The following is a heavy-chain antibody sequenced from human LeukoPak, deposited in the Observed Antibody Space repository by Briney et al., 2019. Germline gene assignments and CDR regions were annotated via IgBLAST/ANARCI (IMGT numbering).Heavy chain of an antibody. CDR2: IYYSGST. J-gene: IGHJ4*02. CDR3: ASERGRITMVRGVPFDY. D-gene: IGHD3-10*01. CDR1: GYSISSGYY. V-gene: IGHV4-38-2*02. Sequence: PSETLSLTCTVSGYSISSGYYWGWIRQPPGKGLEWIGSIYYSGSTYYNPSLKSRVTISVDTSKNQFSLKLSSVTAADTAVYYCASERGRITMVRGVPFDYWGQGTLVTVSS.